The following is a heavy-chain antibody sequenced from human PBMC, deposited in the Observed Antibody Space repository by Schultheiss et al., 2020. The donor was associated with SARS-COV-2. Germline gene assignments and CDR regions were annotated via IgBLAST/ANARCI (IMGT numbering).Heavy chain of an antibody. CDR2: IYYSGSS. V-gene: IGHV4-39*07. CDR1: GGSIIRSNQY. D-gene: IGHD2-2*01. CDR3: AFGRGIVVVPAD. J-gene: IGHJ4*02. Sequence: GSLRLSCSVSGGSIIRSNQYGGWIRQSPGKGLEWIGSIYYSGSSYYNPSLRSRVIMSVDTSKNQFSLNLSSVTAADTAVYFCAFGRGIVVVPADWGPGILVTVSS.